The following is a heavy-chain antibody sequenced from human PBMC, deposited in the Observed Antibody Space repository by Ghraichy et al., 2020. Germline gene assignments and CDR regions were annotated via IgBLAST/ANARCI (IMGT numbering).Heavy chain of an antibody. V-gene: IGHV4-39*01. CDR2: IYYSGSA. CDR1: GGSISSSSYY. D-gene: IGHD3-9*01. CDR3: AIPPRSDILTGYPSD. Sequence: SETLSLTCTVSGGSISSSSYYWGWIRQPPGKGLEWIGTIYYSGSAYYNPSLKSRVTISVDTSKNQFSLKLRSVTAADTAVYYCAIPPRSDILTGYPSDWGQGTLVTVSS. J-gene: IGHJ4*02.